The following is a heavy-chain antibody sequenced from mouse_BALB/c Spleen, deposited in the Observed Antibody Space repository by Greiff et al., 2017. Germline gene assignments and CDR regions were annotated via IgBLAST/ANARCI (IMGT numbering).Heavy chain of an antibody. D-gene: IGHD6-1*01. J-gene: IGHJ4*01. CDR2: INPYNDGT. V-gene: IGHV1-14*01. Sequence: VQLKESGPELVKPGASVKMSCKASGYTFTSYVMHWVKQKPGQGLEWIGYINPYNDGTKYTEKFKGKATLTSDKSSSTAYMELSSLTAGDSAVYCCAREPLRLRRAMDGGGQGTAGTVSS. CDR1: GYTFTSYV. CDR3: AREPLRLRRAMDG.